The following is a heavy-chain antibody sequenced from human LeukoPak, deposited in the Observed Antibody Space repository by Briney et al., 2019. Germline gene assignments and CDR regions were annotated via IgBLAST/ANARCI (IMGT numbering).Heavy chain of an antibody. Sequence: SQTLSLTCTVSGGSISSGSYYWRWIRQPAGKGLEWIGRIYTSGSTNYNPSLKSRVTISVDTSKNQFSLKLSSVTAADTAVYYCARRPFDFWSGYYAFDIWGQGTMVTVSS. J-gene: IGHJ3*02. CDR3: ARRPFDFWSGYYAFDI. D-gene: IGHD3-3*01. CDR1: GGSISSGSYY. V-gene: IGHV4-61*02. CDR2: IYTSGST.